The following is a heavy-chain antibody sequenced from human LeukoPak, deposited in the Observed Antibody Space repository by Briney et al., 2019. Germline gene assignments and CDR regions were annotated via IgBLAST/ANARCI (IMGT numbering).Heavy chain of an antibody. Sequence: KASETLSLTCTVSGYSISSGYYWGWIRQPPGKGLEWIGSIYHSGSTYYNPSLKSRVTISVDTSKNQFSLKLSSVTAADTAVYYCARFNYGSTPGGFDPWGQGTLVTVSS. D-gene: IGHD3-10*01. CDR2: IYHSGST. J-gene: IGHJ5*02. CDR3: ARFNYGSTPGGFDP. CDR1: GYSISSGYY. V-gene: IGHV4-38-2*02.